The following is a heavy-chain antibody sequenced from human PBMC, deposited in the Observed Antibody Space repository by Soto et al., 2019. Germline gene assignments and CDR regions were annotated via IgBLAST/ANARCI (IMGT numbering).Heavy chain of an antibody. V-gene: IGHV4-31*03. Sequence: SETLSLTCTVSGGSISSGVYYWSWIPQHPGKGLEWIGYIYYSGSTYYNPSLKSRVTISVDTSKNQFSLKLSSVTAADTAVYYCARGALYGSGSYYKAPFDYWGQGTLVTVS. D-gene: IGHD3-10*01. CDR1: GGSISSGVYY. CDR2: IYYSGST. CDR3: ARGALYGSGSYYKAPFDY. J-gene: IGHJ4*02.